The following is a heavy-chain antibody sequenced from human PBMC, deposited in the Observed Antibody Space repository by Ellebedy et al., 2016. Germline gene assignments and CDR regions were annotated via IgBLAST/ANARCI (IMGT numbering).Heavy chain of an antibody. J-gene: IGHJ5*02. Sequence: GESLKISXAASGFTFSSYSMNWVRQAPGKGLEWVSSISSSSSYIYYADSVKGRFTISRDNAKNSLYLQMNSLRAEDTAVYYCAVTNYGSGNNLWEDRNWFDPWGQGTLVTVSS. D-gene: IGHD3-10*01. CDR3: AVTNYGSGNNLWEDRNWFDP. CDR2: ISSSSSYI. CDR1: GFTFSSYS. V-gene: IGHV3-21*01.